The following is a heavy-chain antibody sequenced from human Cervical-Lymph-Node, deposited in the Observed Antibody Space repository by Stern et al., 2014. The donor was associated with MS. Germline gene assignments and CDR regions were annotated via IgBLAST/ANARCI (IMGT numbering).Heavy chain of an antibody. Sequence: VQLVESGAEVKKPGSSVKVSCKSSGGISWVRQAPGQGLEWMGGVYPFVGTSNYAQKFQGRVTITADTSTNTTYLHLSRLTSADTAIYYCARGSGDNWFGPWGQGTLVTVSS. V-gene: IGHV1-69*06. D-gene: IGHD3-10*01. CDR3: ARGSGDNWFGP. CDR1: GG. J-gene: IGHJ5*02. CDR2: VYPFVGTS.